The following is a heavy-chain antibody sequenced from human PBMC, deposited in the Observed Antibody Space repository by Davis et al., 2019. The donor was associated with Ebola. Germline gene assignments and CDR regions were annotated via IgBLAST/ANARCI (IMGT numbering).Heavy chain of an antibody. D-gene: IGHD1-26*01. Sequence: GESLKISCAASGFTFSNYGMHWVRQAPGKGLEWVAFIRYDGSNKYYADSVKGRFTISRDNSKNTLYLQMNSLRAEDTAVYYCAKGGAKDYWGQGTLVTVSS. CDR3: AKGGAKDY. CDR2: IRYDGSNK. V-gene: IGHV3-30*02. CDR1: GFTFSNYG. J-gene: IGHJ4*02.